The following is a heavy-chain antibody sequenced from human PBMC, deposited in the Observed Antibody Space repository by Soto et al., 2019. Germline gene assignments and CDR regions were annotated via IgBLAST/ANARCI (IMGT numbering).Heavy chain of an antibody. J-gene: IGHJ4*02. CDR2: ISWSSGSI. D-gene: IGHD6-13*01. CDR3: AKDISNLGAAGYFDY. Sequence: HPGGSLRLSCAASGLTFDDYGMHWVRQAPGKGLEWVSSISWSSGSIGYADSVKGRFTISRDNAKNSLYLQMNSLRAEDTALYYCAKDISNLGAAGYFDYWGQGTLVTVSS. V-gene: IGHV3-9*01. CDR1: GLTFDDYG.